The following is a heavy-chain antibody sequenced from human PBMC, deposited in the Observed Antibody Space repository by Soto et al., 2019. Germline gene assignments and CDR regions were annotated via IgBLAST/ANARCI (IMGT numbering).Heavy chain of an antibody. CDR2: MIPMFGTA. CDR3: ARGWGYDSSDYYYAY. D-gene: IGHD3-22*01. CDR1: GGTFSRHA. V-gene: IGHV1-69*01. Sequence: QVQLVQSGAEVRKPGSSVKVSCKASGGTFSRHAISWVRQAPGQGLEWMGGMIPMFGTANHAQKFQGRVTIIADESTSTAYMELSSLRSEDTAIYYCARGWGYDSSDYYYAYWGQGTVVIVSS. J-gene: IGHJ4*02.